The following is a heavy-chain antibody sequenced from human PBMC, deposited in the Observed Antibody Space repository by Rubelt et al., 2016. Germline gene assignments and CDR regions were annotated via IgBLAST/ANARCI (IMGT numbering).Heavy chain of an antibody. V-gene: IGHV3-23*01. Sequence: TSYAMSWVRQAPGKGLEWVSGISGSGGTTYYADSVKGRLTISRDNSKNTLFLQMESRRAEDTAVYYCARGPWDTAKITRLDYWGQGTLVTVSS. D-gene: IGHD5-18*01. CDR2: ISGSGGTT. J-gene: IGHJ4*02. CDR3: ARGPWDTAKITRLDY. CDR1: TSYA.